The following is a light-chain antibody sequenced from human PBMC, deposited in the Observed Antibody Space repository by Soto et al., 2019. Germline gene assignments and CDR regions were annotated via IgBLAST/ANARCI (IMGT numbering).Light chain of an antibody. V-gene: IGKV3D-20*02. CDR1: QKVGSTY. CDR2: GAS. CDR3: QQRSNWPDT. J-gene: IGKJ5*01. Sequence: VRMQSPSSLSLSPGARACHGCXASQKVGSTYLAGYQQKPGQAPRLLIYGASNRATGIPARSSGSGSGTDFTLTISSLEPEDFAVYYCQQRSNWPDTFGQGTRLEIK.